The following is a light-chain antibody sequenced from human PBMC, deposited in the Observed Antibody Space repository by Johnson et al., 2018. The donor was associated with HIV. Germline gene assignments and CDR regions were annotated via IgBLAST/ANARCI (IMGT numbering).Light chain of an antibody. V-gene: IGLV1-51*02. CDR3: GTWDSSLSAGGYV. CDR1: ISNIGSNT. CDR2: RNN. Sequence: QSVLTQPPSASGTPGQRVTISCSGSISNIGSNTVNWYQQLPGTAPKLLIYRNNQRPSGIPDRFSGSKSGTSATLGITGLQTGDEADYYCGTWDSSLSAGGYVFGTGTKVTVL. J-gene: IGLJ1*01.